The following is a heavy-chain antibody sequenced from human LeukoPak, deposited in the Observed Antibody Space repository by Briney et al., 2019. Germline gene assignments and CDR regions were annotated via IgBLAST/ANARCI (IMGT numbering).Heavy chain of an antibody. D-gene: IGHD3-10*01. CDR2: IYYSGST. CDR3: ATAGPISGRHNYFDS. CDR1: GGSITGSY. V-gene: IGHV4-59*01. J-gene: IGHJ4*02. Sequence: SETLSLTCSVSGGSITGSYWSWLRQPPGKGLEYIGYIYYSGSTNYNPSLKSRVTISVDTSKNQFSLKLTSVTAADTAVYYCATAGPISGRHNYFDSWGQGTLVTVSS.